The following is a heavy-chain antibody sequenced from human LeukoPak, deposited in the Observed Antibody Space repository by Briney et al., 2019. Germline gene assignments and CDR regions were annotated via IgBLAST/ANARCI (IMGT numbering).Heavy chain of an antibody. D-gene: IGHD2-2*03. CDR2: ISSSSSYI. V-gene: IGHV3-21*01. CDR3: ARSLDIVVVPAAIPHYYYGMDV. CDR1: GFTFSSCS. Sequence: GGSLRLSCAASGFTFSSCSMNWVRQAPGKGLEWVSSISSSSSYIYYADSVKGRFTISRDNAKNSLYLQMNSLRAEDTAVYYCARSLDIVVVPAAIPHYYYGMDVWGQGTTVTVSS. J-gene: IGHJ6*02.